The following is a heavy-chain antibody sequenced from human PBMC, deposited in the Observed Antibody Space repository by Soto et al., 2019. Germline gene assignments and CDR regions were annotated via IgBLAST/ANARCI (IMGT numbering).Heavy chain of an antibody. V-gene: IGHV5-51*01. CDR2: IYPYDSDT. D-gene: IGHD1-1*01. Sequence: ESLTISSTSSEDTFTHNWIGWVRQMPGKGLEYMGIIYPYDSDTRYSPSFQGQVTISADKTINTAYVQWGSLKASDTAIYYCVKLRTTPTKDLSYHYFSIDVWGLGTTVTVSS. CDR1: EDTFTHNW. CDR3: VKLRTTPTKDLSYHYFSIDV. J-gene: IGHJ6*02.